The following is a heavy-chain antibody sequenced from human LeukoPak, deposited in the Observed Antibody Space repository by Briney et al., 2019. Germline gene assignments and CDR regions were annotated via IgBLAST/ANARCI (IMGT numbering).Heavy chain of an antibody. CDR2: IYTSGST. Sequence: SQTLSLTCTVSGGSISSGSYYWSWIRQPAGKGLEWIGRIYTSGSTNYNPSLKSRVTISVDTSKNQFSLELSSVTAADTAVYYCARRGWGYDILTGYYNPAFDIWGQGTMVTVSS. D-gene: IGHD3-9*01. CDR3: ARRGWGYDILTGYYNPAFDI. CDR1: GGSISSGSYY. J-gene: IGHJ3*02. V-gene: IGHV4-61*02.